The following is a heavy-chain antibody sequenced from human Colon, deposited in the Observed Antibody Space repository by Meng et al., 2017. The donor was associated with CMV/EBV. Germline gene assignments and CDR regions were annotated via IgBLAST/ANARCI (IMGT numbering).Heavy chain of an antibody. CDR1: GASIRSSDYY. V-gene: IGHV4-39*07. CDR3: ARVFPPIFGIVKNSFNWFDS. J-gene: IGHJ5*01. Sequence: SETLSLTCSVSGASIRSSDYYWGWIRQPPGKGLEWIGNIYYSGTTSYNPSLKSRVTVSMDTSNNQFSLNLGFVTAADTAVYYCARVFPPIFGIVKNSFNWFDSWGQGILVTVSS. D-gene: IGHD3-3*01. CDR2: IYYSGTT.